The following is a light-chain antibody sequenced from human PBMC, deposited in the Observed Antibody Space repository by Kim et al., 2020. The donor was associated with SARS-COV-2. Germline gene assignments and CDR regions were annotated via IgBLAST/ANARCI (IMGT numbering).Light chain of an antibody. CDR1: QRISWY. CDR2: GAS. CDR3: QQSYTIPAT. Sequence: DIQMTQSPPSLSASVGDRVTITCRASQRISWYLNWYQQKPGKAPELLIYGASSLQSVVPSRFSGSGSGTDFTLTISNLQPEDFATYYCQQSYTIPATFGQGTRLEIK. J-gene: IGKJ5*01. V-gene: IGKV1-39*01.